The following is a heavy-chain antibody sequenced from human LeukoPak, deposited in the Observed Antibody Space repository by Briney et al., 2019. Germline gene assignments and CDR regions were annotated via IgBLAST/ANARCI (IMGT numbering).Heavy chain of an antibody. J-gene: IGHJ4*02. V-gene: IGHV3-7*01. D-gene: IGHD3-16*01. CDR3: ASWGAGGNS. Sequence: GGSLRLSCEASGFTLSTYWMNWVRQVPGKGLDWVANINPDGSGKKYVDSVKGRFTIARDNADNSLSLQMNSLRSEDTAVYYCASWGAGGNSWGQGTLVTVSS. CDR1: GFTLSTYW. CDR2: INPDGSGK.